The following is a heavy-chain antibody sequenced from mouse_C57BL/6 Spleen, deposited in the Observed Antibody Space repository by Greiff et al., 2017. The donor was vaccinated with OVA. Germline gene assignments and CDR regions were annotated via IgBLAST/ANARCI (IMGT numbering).Heavy chain of an antibody. J-gene: IGHJ3*01. CDR1: GFTFSDYG. CDR2: ISSVSSTI. D-gene: IGHD4-1*02. CDR3: ARQFANWACFAY. Sequence: EVKLMESGGGLVKPGGSLKLSCAASGFTFSDYGMHWVRQAPEKGLEWVAYISSVSSTIYYADTVKGRFTISRDNAKNTLFLQMTSLRSEDTAMYYCARQFANWACFAYWGQGTLVTVSA. V-gene: IGHV5-17*01.